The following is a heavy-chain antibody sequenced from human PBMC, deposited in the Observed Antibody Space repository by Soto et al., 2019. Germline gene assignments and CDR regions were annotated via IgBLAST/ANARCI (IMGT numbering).Heavy chain of an antibody. Sequence: SVKVSCKASGYTFTSYAMHWVRQAPGQGLEWMGGIIPIFGTANYAQKFQGRVTITADESTSTAYMELSSLRSEDTAVYYCASTGRRSNYDYYYYGMDVWGQGTTVTVSS. CDR3: ASTGRRSNYDYYYYGMDV. J-gene: IGHJ6*02. V-gene: IGHV1-69*13. D-gene: IGHD4-4*01. CDR2: IIPIFGTA. CDR1: GYTFTSYA.